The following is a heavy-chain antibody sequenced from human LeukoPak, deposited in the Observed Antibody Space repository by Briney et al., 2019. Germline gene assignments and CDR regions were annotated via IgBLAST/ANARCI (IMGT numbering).Heavy chain of an antibody. J-gene: IGHJ3*02. CDR2: IYSGGST. CDR1: GFTVSSNY. V-gene: IGHV3-66*02. CDR3: ARVSPSDAFDI. Sequence: GGSLRLSSAASGFTVSSNYMSWVRQAPGKGLEWVSVIYSGGSTYYADSVKGRFTISRDNSKNTLYLQMNSLRAEDTAVYYCARVSPSDAFDIWGQGTMVTVSS.